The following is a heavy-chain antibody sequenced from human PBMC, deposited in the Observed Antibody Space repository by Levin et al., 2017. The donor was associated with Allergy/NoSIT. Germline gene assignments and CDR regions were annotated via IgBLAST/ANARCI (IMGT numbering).Heavy chain of an antibody. CDR3: ARDRFSNYGMDV. CDR2: ISYDGSNK. D-gene: IGHD3-10*01. V-gene: IGHV3-30*04. CDR1: GFTFSSYA. Sequence: SGGSLRLSCAASGFTFSSYAMHWVRQAPGKGLEWVAVISYDGSNKYYADSVKGRFTISRDNSKNTLYLQMNSLRAEDTAVYYCARDRFSNYGMDVWGQGTTVTVSS. J-gene: IGHJ6*02.